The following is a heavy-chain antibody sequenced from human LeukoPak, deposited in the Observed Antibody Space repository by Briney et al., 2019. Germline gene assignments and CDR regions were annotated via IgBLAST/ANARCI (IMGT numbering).Heavy chain of an antibody. CDR3: ARGDYYDSSFYGMDV. J-gene: IGHJ6*02. D-gene: IGHD3-22*01. V-gene: IGHV4-34*01. Sequence: PPETLSLTCAVYGGSFSGYYWSWIRQTPGKGLEWIGEINHSGSTNYNPSLKSRVTISVDTSKNQFSLKLSSVTAADTAVYYCARGDYYDSSFYGMDVWGQGTTVTVSS. CDR2: INHSGST. CDR1: GGSFSGYY.